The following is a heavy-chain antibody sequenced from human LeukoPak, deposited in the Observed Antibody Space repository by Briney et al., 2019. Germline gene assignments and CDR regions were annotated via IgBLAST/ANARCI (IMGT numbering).Heavy chain of an antibody. CDR3: ARASAITGALDS. V-gene: IGHV3-11*01. D-gene: IGHD1-14*01. CDR2: ISRNGGAV. Sequence: GGSLRLSCAASGFTFNQHSMSWIRQAPGKGLEWLSYISRNGGAVHYADSVEGRFTISRDNAKNSLNLQLNGLRTDDTAVYFCARASAITGALDSWGRGTLVTVSS. CDR1: GFTFNQHS. J-gene: IGHJ5*01.